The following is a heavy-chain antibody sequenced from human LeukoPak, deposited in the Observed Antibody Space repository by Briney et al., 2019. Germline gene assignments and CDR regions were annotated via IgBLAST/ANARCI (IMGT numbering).Heavy chain of an antibody. CDR1: GYTFTVAY. Sequence: ASVKVSCKASGYTFTVAYIHWVRQAPGQGLEWMGWVSPNTSATNCAQKFQGRVTLTRDTSITTAFMELSSLRSDDTAVYYCSRGGGGLDLWGQGTLVTVSS. V-gene: IGHV1-2*02. D-gene: IGHD3-16*01. J-gene: IGHJ5*02. CDR3: SRGGGGLDL. CDR2: VSPNTSAT.